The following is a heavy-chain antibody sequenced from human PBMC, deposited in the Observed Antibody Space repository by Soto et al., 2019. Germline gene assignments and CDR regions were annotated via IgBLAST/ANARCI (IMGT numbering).Heavy chain of an antibody. J-gene: IGHJ5*02. CDR3: ARELYSSVRFDP. Sequence: QVQLVQSGAEVKKPGASVKVSCKASGYTFTRYDINWVRQATGQGLEWMGWMNPNSGNTGYAQKFQGRVTMTRNTSTSTAYMELSSLRSEDTAVYYCARELYSSVRFDPWGQGTLVTVSS. CDR1: GYTFTRYD. CDR2: MNPNSGNT. V-gene: IGHV1-8*01. D-gene: IGHD6-25*01.